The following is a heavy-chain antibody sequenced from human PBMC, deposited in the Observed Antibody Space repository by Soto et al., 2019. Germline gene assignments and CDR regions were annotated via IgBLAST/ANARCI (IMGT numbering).Heavy chain of an antibody. CDR3: ARGYSLAFDY. D-gene: IGHD2-21*01. CDR2: IYYSGST. Sequence: PSETLSLTCTVSSGSISSYYWSWIRQPPGKGLEWIGYIYYSGSTNYNPSLKSRVTISVDTSKNQFSLKLSSVTAADTAVYYCARGYSLAFDYWGQGTLVTVSS. J-gene: IGHJ4*02. CDR1: SGSISSYY. V-gene: IGHV4-59*01.